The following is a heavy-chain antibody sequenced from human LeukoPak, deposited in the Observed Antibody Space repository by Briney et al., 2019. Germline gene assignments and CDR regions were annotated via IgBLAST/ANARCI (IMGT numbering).Heavy chain of an antibody. D-gene: IGHD3-10*01. Sequence: PSETLSLTCTVSGASISSRDYYWGWIRQPPGKGLEWIGSISYSGSTFYNPSLKSRVTTSVDTSKNQFSLRLTSVTAADTAVYYCARHPTLPSGPKNLDYWGQGTLVTVSS. V-gene: IGHV4-39*01. J-gene: IGHJ4*02. CDR1: GASISSRDYY. CDR3: ARHPTLPSGPKNLDY. CDR2: ISYSGST.